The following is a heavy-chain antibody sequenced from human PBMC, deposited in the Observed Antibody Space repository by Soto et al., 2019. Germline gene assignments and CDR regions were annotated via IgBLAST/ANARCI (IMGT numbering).Heavy chain of an antibody. D-gene: IGHD3-3*01. V-gene: IGHV4-4*02. J-gene: IGHJ4*02. CDR3: ARVIDGQTYLPSGLDY. Sequence: VQLQESGPGLVNPSGTLSLTCAVSGGSISSNNWWSWVRQPPGKGLEWIGEIFHDGSVNYNPSLSGRVTIAVDKSNNQVSLNLNSVTAADTALYYCARVIDGQTYLPSGLDYWGQGTLVTVSS. CDR2: IFHDGSV. CDR1: GGSISSNNW.